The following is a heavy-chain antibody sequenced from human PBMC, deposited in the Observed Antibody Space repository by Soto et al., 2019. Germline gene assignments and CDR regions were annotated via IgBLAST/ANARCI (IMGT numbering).Heavy chain of an antibody. CDR1: GGSISSGGYS. V-gene: IGHV4-30-2*01. J-gene: IGHJ4*02. D-gene: IGHD2-2*01. CDR3: ARAGSTSYQEDYFDY. Sequence: SGTLSPTCAASGGSISSGGYSWGWIRQPPGKGLEWIGYIHHSGSTYYNPSLKSRVTISVDRSKNQFSLKLSSVTAADTAVYYCARAGSTSYQEDYFDYWGRGTLVTVSS. CDR2: IHHSGST.